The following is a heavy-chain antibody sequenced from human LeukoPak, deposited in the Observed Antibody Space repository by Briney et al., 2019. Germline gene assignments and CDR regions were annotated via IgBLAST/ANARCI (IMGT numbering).Heavy chain of an antibody. CDR3: AREPLPSEYYFDY. V-gene: IGHV3-53*01. J-gene: IGHJ4*02. CDR1: GFTVSSNY. CDR2: IYSGGST. Sequence: PGGSLRLSCAASGFTVSSNYMSWVRQAPAKGPEWVSVIYSGGSTYYADSVKGRFTISRDNSKNTLYLQMNSLRAEDTAVYYCAREPLPSEYYFDYWGQGTLVTVSS. D-gene: IGHD3-10*01.